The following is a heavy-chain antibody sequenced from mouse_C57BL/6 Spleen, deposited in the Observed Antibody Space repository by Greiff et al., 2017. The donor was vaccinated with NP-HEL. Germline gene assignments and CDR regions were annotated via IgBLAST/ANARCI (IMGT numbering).Heavy chain of an antibody. V-gene: IGHV1-80*01. CDR2: IYPGDGDT. D-gene: IGHD1-1*01. CDR3: ARDGTRYFDV. Sequence: VQVVESGAELVKPGASVKISCKASGYAFSSYWMNWVKQRPGKGLEWIGQIYPGDGDTNYNGKFKGKATLTADKSSSTAYMQLSSLTSEDSAVYFCARDGTRYFDVWGTGTTVTVSS. J-gene: IGHJ1*03. CDR1: GYAFSSYW.